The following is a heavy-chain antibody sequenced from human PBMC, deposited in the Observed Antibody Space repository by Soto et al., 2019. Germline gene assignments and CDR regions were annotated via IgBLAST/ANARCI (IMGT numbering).Heavy chain of an antibody. CDR2: ISYDGSNK. CDR3: AKEYSGYDHFDY. Sequence: GGFLRLSCAASGFTFSSYDMHWVRQAPGKGLEWVAVISYDGSNKYYADSVKGRFTISRDNSKNTLYLQMNSLRAEDTAVYYCAKEYSGYDHFDYWGQGTLVTVSS. J-gene: IGHJ4*02. D-gene: IGHD5-12*01. CDR1: GFTFSSYD. V-gene: IGHV3-30*18.